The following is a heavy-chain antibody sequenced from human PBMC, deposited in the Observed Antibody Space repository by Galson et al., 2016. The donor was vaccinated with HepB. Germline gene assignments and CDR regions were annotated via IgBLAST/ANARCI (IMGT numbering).Heavy chain of an antibody. CDR2: ISAVGRVK. Sequence: SLRLSCAASGLSFKNYAMHWVRQAPGQGLEWVSVISAVGRVKYYADSVTGRFSVSRDNSNDTLFLTMSSLRLEDTGFYYCARVRETTVSYCSYAMDVWGPGTMVTVSS. J-gene: IGHJ6*02. V-gene: IGHV3-30*15. CDR1: GLSFKNYA. D-gene: IGHD2/OR15-2a*01. CDR3: ARVRETTVSYCSYAMDV.